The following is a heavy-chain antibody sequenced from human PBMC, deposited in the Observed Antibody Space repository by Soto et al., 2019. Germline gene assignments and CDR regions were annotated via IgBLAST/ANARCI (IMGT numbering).Heavy chain of an antibody. Sequence: ASVKVSCKASGYTFTSYAIHWVRQAPGQRLEWMGWINAGNGNTKYSQKFQGRVTITRDTSASTAYMELSSRRSEDTAVYYCARTRQWLVNPSSLYYFDYWGQGTLVTVSS. D-gene: IGHD6-19*01. CDR3: ARTRQWLVNPSSLYYFDY. J-gene: IGHJ4*02. V-gene: IGHV1-3*01. CDR2: INAGNGNT. CDR1: GYTFTSYA.